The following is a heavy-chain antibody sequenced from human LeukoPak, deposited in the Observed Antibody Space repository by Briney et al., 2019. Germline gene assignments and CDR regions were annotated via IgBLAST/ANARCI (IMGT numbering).Heavy chain of an antibody. Sequence: PSETLSLTCTVSGGSISTDSYYWGWIRQPPGKGLEWIGSVSYSGSTYYNPSLKSRVTISVDTSKNQFSPNLSSVTAADTAVYYCASVRSGSHYFDYWGQGTLVTVSS. CDR2: VSYSGST. J-gene: IGHJ4*02. CDR3: ASVRSGSHYFDY. CDR1: GGSISTDSYY. D-gene: IGHD1-26*01. V-gene: IGHV4-39*01.